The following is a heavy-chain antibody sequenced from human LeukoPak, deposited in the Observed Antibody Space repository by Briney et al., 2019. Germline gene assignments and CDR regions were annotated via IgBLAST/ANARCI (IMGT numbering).Heavy chain of an antibody. D-gene: IGHD5-18*01. Sequence: KPSETLSLTCTVSGGSISSYYWSWIRQPPGKGLEWIGYIYYSGSTNYNPSLKSRVTISVDTSKNQFSLKLSSVTAADTAVYYCAREGRTAMFYYFDYWGQGTLVTVSS. V-gene: IGHV4-59*01. J-gene: IGHJ4*02. CDR1: GGSISSYY. CDR3: AREGRTAMFYYFDY. CDR2: IYYSGST.